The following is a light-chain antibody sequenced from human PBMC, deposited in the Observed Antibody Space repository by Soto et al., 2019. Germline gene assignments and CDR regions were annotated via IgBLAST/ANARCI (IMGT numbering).Light chain of an antibody. Sequence: EIVLTQSPGTLSLSPGERATLSCRASQSVSSSYLAWYQQKPGQAPRLLIYGALNRATGIPDRFSDSGSGTDFTLIISRLEPEDYAMYYCQQYGSSPPYTFGQGTKLEIK. J-gene: IGKJ2*01. CDR2: GAL. V-gene: IGKV3-20*01. CDR1: QSVSSSY. CDR3: QQYGSSPPYT.